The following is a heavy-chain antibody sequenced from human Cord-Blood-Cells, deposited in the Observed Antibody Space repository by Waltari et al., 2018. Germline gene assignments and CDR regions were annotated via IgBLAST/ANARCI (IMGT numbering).Heavy chain of an antibody. D-gene: IGHD4-17*01. J-gene: IGHJ4*02. CDR3: AREDDYGFDY. CDR1: GSTFVDYG. CDR2: FNCNGGST. V-gene: IGHV3-20*04. Sequence: EVQLVESGGGVVGLGGSLRVPCAASGSTFVDYGMIWVRQAPGKGLEWVSGFNCNGGSTGYADSVKGRFTISRDNAKNSLYLQMNSLRADDTALYYCAREDDYGFDYWGQGTLVTVSS.